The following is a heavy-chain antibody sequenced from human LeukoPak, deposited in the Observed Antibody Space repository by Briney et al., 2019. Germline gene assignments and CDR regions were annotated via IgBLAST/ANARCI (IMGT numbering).Heavy chain of an antibody. Sequence: PGGSLRLSCAASGFTFSSYAMSWVRQAPGKGLEWIGEINHSGSTNYNPSLKSRVTISVDTSKNQFSLKLSSVTAADTAVYYCARRWLPDYWGQGTLVTVSS. CDR3: ARRWLPDY. J-gene: IGHJ4*02. D-gene: IGHD3-22*01. V-gene: IGHV4-34*01. CDR1: GFTFSSYA. CDR2: INHSGST.